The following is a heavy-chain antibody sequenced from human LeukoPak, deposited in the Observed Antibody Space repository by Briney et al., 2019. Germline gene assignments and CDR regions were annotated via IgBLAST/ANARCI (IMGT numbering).Heavy chain of an antibody. D-gene: IGHD3-3*01. CDR2: IYTSGST. CDR3: AREREDFWSGFNFDY. CDR1: GGSISSGSYY. V-gene: IGHV4-61*02. J-gene: IGHJ4*02. Sequence: SQTLSLTCTVYGGSISSGSYYWSWIRQPAGKGLEWIGRIYTSGSTNYNPSLKSRVTISVDTSKNQFSLKLSSVTAADTAVYYCAREREDFWSGFNFDYWGQGTLVTVSS.